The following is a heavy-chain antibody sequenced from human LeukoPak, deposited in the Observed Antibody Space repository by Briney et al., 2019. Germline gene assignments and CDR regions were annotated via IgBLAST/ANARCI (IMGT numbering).Heavy chain of an antibody. Sequence: PSEPLSLTYTVSGYSITSGYYWGWIRQPPGKGLEGIGSIYHSGSTYYDASLKSPITISVDTSKNQFSLKLNSLTAADTAVYYCARDKYSTSSGTSSEFDYWGQGTLVTVSS. D-gene: IGHD6-6*01. CDR1: GYSITSGYY. CDR2: IYHSGST. CDR3: ARDKYSTSSGTSSEFDY. J-gene: IGHJ4*02. V-gene: IGHV4-38-2*02.